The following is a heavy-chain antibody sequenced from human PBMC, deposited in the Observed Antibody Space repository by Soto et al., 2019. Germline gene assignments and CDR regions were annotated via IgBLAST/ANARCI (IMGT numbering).Heavy chain of an antibody. J-gene: IGHJ5*02. CDR2: ISDSGGRT. D-gene: IGHD3-9*01. CDR1: GFTFSSYA. Sequence: EVQLLESGGGLVQPGGSLRLSCAASGFTFSSYAMSWVRQAPGRGLEWVSAISDSGGRTYYADSVKGRFTISRDNSKITLILQMNSLRADDTAVYYCAKADILTGVGHWGQGTLVTVSS. V-gene: IGHV3-23*01. CDR3: AKADILTGVGH.